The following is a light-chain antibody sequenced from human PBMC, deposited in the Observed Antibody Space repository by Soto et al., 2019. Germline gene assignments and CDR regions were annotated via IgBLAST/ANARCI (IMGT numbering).Light chain of an antibody. CDR1: QSVSSI. CDR3: QQYNNWPPGT. CDR2: GAS. V-gene: IGKV3-15*01. Sequence: EIVMTQSPATLSVSPGERATLSCRASQSVSSILAWYQQKPGQAPRLLIYGASTRATGIPARFSGSGSGTEFTLTISSLQSEEFAVYYCQQYNNWPPGTFGQGNKVEIK. J-gene: IGKJ1*01.